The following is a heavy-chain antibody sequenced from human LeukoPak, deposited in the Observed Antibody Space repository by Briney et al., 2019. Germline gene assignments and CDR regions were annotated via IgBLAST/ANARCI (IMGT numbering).Heavy chain of an antibody. D-gene: IGHD1-14*01. J-gene: IGHJ4*02. V-gene: IGHV3-7*01. CDR2: IKKDGSEK. CDR1: GFTFSSYW. CDR3: ARYADGIFY. Sequence: GGSLRLSCAASGFTFSSYWMSWVCQAPGKGLEWVANIKKDGSEKYYVDSVEGRFTISRDNAKNTLYLQMNSLRAEDTAVYYCARYADGIFYWGQGTLVTVSS.